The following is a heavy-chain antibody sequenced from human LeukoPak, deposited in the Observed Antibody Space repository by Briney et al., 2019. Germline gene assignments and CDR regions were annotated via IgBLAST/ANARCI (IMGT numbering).Heavy chain of an antibody. Sequence: SETLSLTCTVSGGSISSSSYYRGWIRQPPGKGLEWIGSIYYSGSTYYNPSLKSRVTISVDTSKNQFSLKLSSVTAADTAVYYCARGQVVRGVTDYYYYGMDVWGQGTTVTVSS. CDR2: IYYSGST. D-gene: IGHD3-10*01. CDR1: GGSISSSSYY. V-gene: IGHV4-39*01. CDR3: ARGQVVRGVTDYYYYGMDV. J-gene: IGHJ6*02.